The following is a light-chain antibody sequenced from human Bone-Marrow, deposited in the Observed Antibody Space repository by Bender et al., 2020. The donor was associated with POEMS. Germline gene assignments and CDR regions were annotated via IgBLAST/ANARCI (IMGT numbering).Light chain of an antibody. CDR2: EGS. CDR3: CSYGTTTTLV. Sequence: QSALTQPASVSGSPGQSITISCTGTSSDIGSYNLVSWYQQHPGKTPKLMIYEGSKRHSGYSNRFSGSESGNTASLTVSGLQAEDEADYYCCSYGTTTTLVFGGGTKLTVL. V-gene: IGLV2-23*01. J-gene: IGLJ3*02. CDR1: SSDIGSYNL.